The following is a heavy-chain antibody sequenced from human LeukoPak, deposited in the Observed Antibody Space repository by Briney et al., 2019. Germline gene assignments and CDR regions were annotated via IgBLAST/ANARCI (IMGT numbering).Heavy chain of an antibody. CDR3: ARLRERTYGGVIGIDY. CDR1: GFIFRRYW. CDR2: IKQDGSEI. J-gene: IGHJ4*02. V-gene: IGHV3-7*01. Sequence: GVSLTLFCAASGFIFRRYWMIWVRQAPGKGLVWVTNIKQDGSEIFYVDSVKARFTISRDNPKNSLYLQMNSQRHEDRAVYYWARLRERTYGGVIGIDYWGEGALVTVSS. D-gene: IGHD3-16*02.